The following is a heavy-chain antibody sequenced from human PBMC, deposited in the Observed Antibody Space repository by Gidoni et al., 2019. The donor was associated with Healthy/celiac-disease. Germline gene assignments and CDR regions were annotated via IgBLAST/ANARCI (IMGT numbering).Heavy chain of an antibody. CDR2: IWYDGSNK. Sequence: QVQLVESGGGVVQPGRSLRLSCAASGFTFSSYGMHWVRPAPGKGLEWVAVIWYDGSNKYYADSVKGRFTISRDNSKNTLYLQMNSLRAEDTAVYYCARESMVRGELTNWGQGTLVTVSS. J-gene: IGHJ4*02. CDR1: GFTFSSYG. CDR3: ARESMVRGELTN. D-gene: IGHD3-10*01. V-gene: IGHV3-33*01.